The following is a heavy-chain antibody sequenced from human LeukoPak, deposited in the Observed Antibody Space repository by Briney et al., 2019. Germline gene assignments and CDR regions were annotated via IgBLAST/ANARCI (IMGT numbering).Heavy chain of an antibody. CDR1: GFTFSSYA. J-gene: IGHJ4*02. Sequence: GGSLRLSCAASGFTFSSYAMHWVRQAPGKGLEWVAAISYDGSNKYSADSVKGRFTISRDNSKNTLYLQMNSLRGDDTAVYYCAKPHFDYWGQGTLVTVSS. V-gene: IGHV3-30*04. CDR3: AKPHFDY. CDR2: ISYDGSNK.